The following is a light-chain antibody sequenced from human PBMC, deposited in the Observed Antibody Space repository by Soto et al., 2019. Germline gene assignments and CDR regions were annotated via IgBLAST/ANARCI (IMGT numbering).Light chain of an antibody. CDR1: HDINSF. V-gene: IGKV1-9*01. CDR3: QQLNNYPQT. Sequence: IQLTQSPYSLSAAVGDRVTITCRASHDINSFLAWYQQIPGRAPKLLIYSASTLQSGVPSRFSGSRSRTYCSLAISSLQPEDFATHYCQQLNNYPQTFGPGTKVDIK. CDR2: SAS. J-gene: IGKJ3*01.